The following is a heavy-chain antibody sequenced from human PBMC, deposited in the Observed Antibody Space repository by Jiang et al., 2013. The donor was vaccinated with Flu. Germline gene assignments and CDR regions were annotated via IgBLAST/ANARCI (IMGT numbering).Heavy chain of an antibody. J-gene: IGHJ6*02. CDR2: LSSDGSST. CDR3: VRVDGMDV. CDR1: GFTFSNYA. Sequence: GVVQPGRSLRLSCVASGFTFSNYAMNWVRQAPGKGLEWVAILSSDGSSTWYADSVKGRFTISRDNSKNTLHLQMNSLRAEDTALYYCVRVDGMDVWGQGTTVTVSS. V-gene: IGHV3-30-3*01.